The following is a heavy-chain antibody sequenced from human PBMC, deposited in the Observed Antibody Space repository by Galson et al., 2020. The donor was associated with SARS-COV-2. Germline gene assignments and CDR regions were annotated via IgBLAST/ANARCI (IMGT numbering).Heavy chain of an antibody. V-gene: IGHV3-33*06. J-gene: IGHJ4*02. CDR3: AKDYYDPGGYDIVGFDY. CDR1: GITFRNFG. CDR2: IWHDGGKK. D-gene: IGHD3-22*01. Sequence: SLRLSCVVSGITFRNFGMHWVRQAPGKGLERVAVIWHDGGKKYYADPVKGRFTISRDNSENTLYLQMNSLRAEDTAVYYCAKDYYDPGGYDIVGFDYWGQGTLVTVSS.